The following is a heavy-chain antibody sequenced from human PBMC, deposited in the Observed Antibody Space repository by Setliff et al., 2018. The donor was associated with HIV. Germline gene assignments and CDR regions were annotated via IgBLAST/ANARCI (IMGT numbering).Heavy chain of an antibody. V-gene: IGHV1-69*13. J-gene: IGHJ4*02. CDR3: APIDPFPHDYSNSSFDY. CDR1: GDTFSSYA. CDR2: IIPIFATA. Sequence: SVKVSCKASGDTFSSYALSWVRQAPGQGLEWMGGIIPIFATANYAQKFKGRVTITADESMTTAYMELSSLRSEDTAVYYCAPIDPFPHDYSNSSFDYWGQGTLVTSPQ. D-gene: IGHD4-4*01.